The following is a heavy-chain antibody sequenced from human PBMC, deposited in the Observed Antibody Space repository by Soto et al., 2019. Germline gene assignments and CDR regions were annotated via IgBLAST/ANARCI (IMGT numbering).Heavy chain of an antibody. CDR1: GYTFTSYA. CDR2: ISGYNGET. V-gene: IGHV1-18*01. CDR3: ARDRLTGNWFDP. J-gene: IGHJ5*02. Sequence: QVQLVQSGAEVKKPGASVKVSCTASGYTFTSYAISWVRQAPGQGLEWRGWISGYNGETKYAQKFQGRVTMTTDTTTSTGYMELRSLGSDDTAVYYCARDRLTGNWFDPWGQGTLVTVSS. D-gene: IGHD3-10*01.